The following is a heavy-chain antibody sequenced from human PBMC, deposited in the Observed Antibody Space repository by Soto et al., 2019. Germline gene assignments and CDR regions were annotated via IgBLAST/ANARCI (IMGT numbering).Heavy chain of an antibody. CDR3: ARVLRRDGYNFLDF. Sequence: PVGSLRLSCAASGFTFSSYAMHWVRQAPGKGLEWVAVISYDGSNKYYADSVKGRFTISRDNSKNTLYLQMNSLRAEDTAVYYCARVLRRDGYNFLDFWGQGTLVTVSS. V-gene: IGHV3-30-3*01. CDR1: GFTFSSYA. D-gene: IGHD5-12*01. CDR2: ISYDGSNK. J-gene: IGHJ4*02.